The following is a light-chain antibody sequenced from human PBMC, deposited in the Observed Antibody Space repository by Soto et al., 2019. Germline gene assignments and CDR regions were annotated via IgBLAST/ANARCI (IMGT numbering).Light chain of an antibody. Sequence: DIQMTQSPSSMSASVGDRVTITCRASQGIGNYLGWYQQKPGKAPKRLIYLTYSLQTGVPSRFSGRGAGTEVRLTISSLQPEDSATYFCLQHNSDPRTFGQGTKVEIK. CDR3: LQHNSDPRT. V-gene: IGKV1-17*01. J-gene: IGKJ1*01. CDR1: QGIGNY. CDR2: LTY.